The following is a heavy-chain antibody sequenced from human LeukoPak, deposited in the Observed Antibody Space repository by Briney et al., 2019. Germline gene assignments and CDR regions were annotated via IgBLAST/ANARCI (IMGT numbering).Heavy chain of an antibody. CDR2: ISYDGTKE. V-gene: IGHV3-30*03. Sequence: GGSLRLSCKTSGFKFRDFDMDWVRQASGKGLEWVAHISYDGTKEYYADSVKGRFSISRDNSQDTVYLQLSSLTTEDTARYYCVRDVAFWGQGTLIIVSS. CDR1: GFKFRDFD. CDR3: VRDVAF. J-gene: IGHJ4*02.